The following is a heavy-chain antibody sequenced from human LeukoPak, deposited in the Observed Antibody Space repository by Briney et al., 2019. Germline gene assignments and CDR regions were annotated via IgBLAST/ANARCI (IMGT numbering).Heavy chain of an antibody. D-gene: IGHD2-2*01. Sequence: GASVKVSCKASGYTFTGYYMHWVRQARGQGLEWMGEINPNSGGTNYAQNFRGRVTMTRDTSIGTAYMELSRLRSDDTAVYYCARERRPSDCSSTSCYEYFDYWGQGTLVTVSS. CDR2: INPNSGGT. J-gene: IGHJ4*02. CDR1: GYTFTGYY. V-gene: IGHV1-2*02. CDR3: ARERRPSDCSSTSCYEYFDY.